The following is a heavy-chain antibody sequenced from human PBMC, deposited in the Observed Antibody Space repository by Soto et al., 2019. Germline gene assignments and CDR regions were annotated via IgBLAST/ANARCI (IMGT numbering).Heavy chain of an antibody. V-gene: IGHV3-23*01. J-gene: IGHJ4*02. D-gene: IGHD1-26*01. Sequence: PGGSLRLSCAASGFTFSTYAMAWVRQAPGKGLEWVSGVSASGLNTDYADPVKGRFYISRDNSRNSLYLQMNSLRAEDTALYYCVILALGKFDFWGQGTQVTVSS. CDR2: VSASGLNT. CDR1: GFTFSTYA. CDR3: VILALGKFDF.